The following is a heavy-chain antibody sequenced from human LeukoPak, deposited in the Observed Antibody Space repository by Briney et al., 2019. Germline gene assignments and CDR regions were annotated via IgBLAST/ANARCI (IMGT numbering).Heavy chain of an antibody. V-gene: IGHV3-21*01. Sequence: GGSLILSCAASGFTFSSYSMNWVRQAPGKGLEWVSSISSSSSYIYYADSVKGRFTISRDNAKNSLYLQMNSLRAEDTAVYYCARLPYYYDFWSGNMDVWGKGTTVTVSS. D-gene: IGHD3-3*01. CDR3: ARLPYYYDFWSGNMDV. CDR1: GFTFSSYS. CDR2: ISSSSSYI. J-gene: IGHJ6*04.